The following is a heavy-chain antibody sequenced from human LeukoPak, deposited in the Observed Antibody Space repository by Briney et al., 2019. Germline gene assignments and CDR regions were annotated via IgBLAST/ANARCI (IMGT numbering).Heavy chain of an antibody. Sequence: GGSLRLSCAASGFTFSTYNMNWVRQAPGKGLEWVSYSSSSSRTIFYADSLKGRFTISRDNAKNSLYLQMNSLRAEDTAVYYCARAGGSSSWDPFDYWGQGTLVTVSS. CDR1: GFTFSTYN. CDR2: SSSSSRTI. CDR3: ARAGGSSSWDPFDY. D-gene: IGHD6-13*01. J-gene: IGHJ4*02. V-gene: IGHV3-48*01.